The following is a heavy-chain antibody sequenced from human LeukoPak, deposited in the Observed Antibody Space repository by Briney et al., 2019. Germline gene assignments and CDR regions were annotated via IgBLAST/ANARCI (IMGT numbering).Heavy chain of an antibody. CDR1: GGSFSGYF. CDR3: ARVVLLWFGELIGNYYYMDV. J-gene: IGHJ6*03. V-gene: IGHV4-34*01. Sequence: PSETLSLTCAVFGGSFSGYFWSWIRQPPGKGLEWFGEMNHSGSTNSYASLKSRVTISVDTSKNQFSLKLSSVTAADTAVYYCARVVLLWFGELIGNYYYMDVWGKGTTVTVSS. CDR2: MNHSGST. D-gene: IGHD3-10*01.